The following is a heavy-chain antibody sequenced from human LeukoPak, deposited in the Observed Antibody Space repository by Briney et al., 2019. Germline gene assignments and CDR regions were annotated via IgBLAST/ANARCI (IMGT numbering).Heavy chain of an antibody. V-gene: IGHV3-9*01. CDR2: ISWNSGSI. J-gene: IGHJ4*02. D-gene: IGHD1-1*01. Sequence: PGGSLRLSCAASGFTFDDYAMHWVRQAPGKGLEWVSGISWNSGSIGYADSVKGRFTISRDNAKNSLYLQMNSLRAEDTAVYYCGRAVSTGTVDYWGQGTLVTVSS. CDR1: GFTFDDYA. CDR3: GRAVSTGTVDY.